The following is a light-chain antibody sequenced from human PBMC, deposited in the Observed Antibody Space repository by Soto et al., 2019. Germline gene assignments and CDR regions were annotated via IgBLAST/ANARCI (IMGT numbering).Light chain of an antibody. CDR2: DAS. CDR1: QDIAKN. V-gene: IGKV1-33*01. J-gene: IGKJ5*01. CDR3: QHYYNLLPFT. Sequence: IQMTQSPSSLSASVGDRVTITCQASQDIAKNLNWYQQKPGKAPQLLIYDASSLQTGVQSRFSGSGSATHFTFAITSLQSEDIATYYCQHYYNLLPFTCGQGTRLEIK.